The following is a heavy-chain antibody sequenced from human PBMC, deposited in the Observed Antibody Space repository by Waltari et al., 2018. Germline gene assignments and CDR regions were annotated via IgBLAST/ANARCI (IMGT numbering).Heavy chain of an antibody. Sequence: QLQESGPGLVKPSETLSLTCTVSGGSISSYYWSWIRQPPGKGLEWIGYIYYSGSTNYNPSLKSRVTISVDTSKNQFSLKLSSVTAADTAVYYCARVHDSSGYYHWGQGTLVTVSS. CDR2: IYYSGST. V-gene: IGHV4-59*01. CDR3: ARVHDSSGYYH. J-gene: IGHJ5*02. D-gene: IGHD3-22*01. CDR1: GGSISSYY.